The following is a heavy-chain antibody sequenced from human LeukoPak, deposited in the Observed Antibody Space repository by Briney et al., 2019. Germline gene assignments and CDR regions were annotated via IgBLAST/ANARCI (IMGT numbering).Heavy chain of an antibody. Sequence: ASVKVSCKVSGYTLTELSMHWVRQAPGKGLEWMGWISVYNGNTNSAQKLQGRVTMTTDTSTSTAYMELRSLRSDDTAVYYCARVGDYDILTGYYEGPIDYWGQGTLVTVSS. J-gene: IGHJ4*02. CDR1: GYTLTELS. D-gene: IGHD3-9*01. V-gene: IGHV1-18*01. CDR2: ISVYNGNT. CDR3: ARVGDYDILTGYYEGPIDY.